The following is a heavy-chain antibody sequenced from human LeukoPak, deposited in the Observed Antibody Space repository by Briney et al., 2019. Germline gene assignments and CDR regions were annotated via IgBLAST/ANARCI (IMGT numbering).Heavy chain of an antibody. Sequence: SETLSLTCTVPGGSISRYYWSWIRQSPGKGLEWIGYIYYTGTTNYNPSLKSRVTISVDTSKNQFSLKLSSVTAADTAVYYCAREDPQTTVPEGMDVWGQGTTVTVSS. CDR1: GGSISRYY. CDR3: AREDPQTTVPEGMDV. CDR2: IYYTGTT. J-gene: IGHJ6*02. D-gene: IGHD4-17*01. V-gene: IGHV4-59*01.